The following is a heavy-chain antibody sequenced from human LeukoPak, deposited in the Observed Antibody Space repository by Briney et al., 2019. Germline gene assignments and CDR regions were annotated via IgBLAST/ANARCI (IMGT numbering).Heavy chain of an antibody. D-gene: IGHD5-12*01. V-gene: IGHV4-30-2*01. J-gene: IGHJ4*02. Sequence: SETLSLTCTVSGGSISSGGYYWSWIRQPPGKGLEWIGYIYHSGSTYYNPSLKSRVTISVDRSKNQFSLKLSSVTAADTAVYYCARGRGYSGYAFDYWGQGTLVTVSS. CDR2: IYHSGST. CDR1: GGSISSGGYY. CDR3: ARGRGYSGYAFDY.